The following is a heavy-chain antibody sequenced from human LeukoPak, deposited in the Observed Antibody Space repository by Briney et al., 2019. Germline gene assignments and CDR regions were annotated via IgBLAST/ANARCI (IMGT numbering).Heavy chain of an antibody. CDR3: ATTQMTTVTIGHWFDP. CDR2: FDPEDGET. J-gene: IGHJ5*02. D-gene: IGHD4-17*01. CDR1: GYTLTELS. V-gene: IGHV1-24*01. Sequence: ASGTVSCKVSGYTLTELSMHWVRQVPGKGLEWKGGFDPEDGETMYAQKCQGRVTMTEDTSTDTAYMELSSLRSEDTAVYYCATTQMTTVTIGHWFDPWGQGTLVTVSS.